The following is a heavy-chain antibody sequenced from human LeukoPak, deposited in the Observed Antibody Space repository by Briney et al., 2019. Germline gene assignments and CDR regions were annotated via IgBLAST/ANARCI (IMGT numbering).Heavy chain of an antibody. CDR2: ISWNSGSI. J-gene: IGHJ4*02. D-gene: IGHD2-8*02. CDR3: AKDIGSGLWKYYFDY. Sequence: GGSRRLSCAASGFTFDDHAMHWVRQAPGKGLEWVSGISWNSGSIDYADSVKGRFTISRDNAKNSLYLQMNSLRAEDTALYYCAKDIGSGLWKYYFDYWGQGTLVTVSS. V-gene: IGHV3-9*01. CDR1: GFTFDDHA.